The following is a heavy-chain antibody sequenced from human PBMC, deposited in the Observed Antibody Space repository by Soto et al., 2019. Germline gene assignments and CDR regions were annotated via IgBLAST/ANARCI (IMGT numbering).Heavy chain of an antibody. CDR2: ISYDGSNK. D-gene: IGHD3-10*01. Sequence: GGSLRLSCAASGFTFSSYGMHWVRQAPGKGLEWVAVISYDGSNKYYADSVKGRFTISRDNSKNTLYLQMNSLRAEDTAVYYCANGHYGSGSYYRYYYYYYGMDVWGQGTTVTVSS. CDR1: GFTFSSYG. J-gene: IGHJ6*02. V-gene: IGHV3-30*18. CDR3: ANGHYGSGSYYRYYYYYYGMDV.